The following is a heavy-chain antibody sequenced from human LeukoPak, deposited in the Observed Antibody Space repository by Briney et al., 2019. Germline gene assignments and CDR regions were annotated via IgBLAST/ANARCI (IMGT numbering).Heavy chain of an antibody. D-gene: IGHD3-22*01. V-gene: IGHV4-4*07. J-gene: IGHJ3*02. CDR3: ARSYYYDSSGYYDAFDI. CDR2: IHTSGST. CDR1: GVSISSYY. Sequence: SETLSLTCTVSGVSISSYYWSWIRQPAGKGLEWIGRIHTSGSTNYNPSLKSRVTISVDKSKNQFSLKLSSVTAADTAVYYCARSYYYDSSGYYDAFDIWGQGTMVTVSS.